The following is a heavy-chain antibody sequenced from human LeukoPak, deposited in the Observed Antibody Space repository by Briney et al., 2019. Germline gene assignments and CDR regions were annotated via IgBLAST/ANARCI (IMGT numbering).Heavy chain of an antibody. V-gene: IGHV3-23*01. J-gene: IGHJ3*01. CDR2: ISGSGGNT. CDR1: GFTFSDYY. Sequence: GGSLRLSCAASGFTFSDYYMSWVRQAPGKGLEWVSSISGSGGNTYYTGSVKGRFTVSRDNSKNTLYLQMNSLRAEDTALYYCAKDRWSSSTNAFDFWGQGTTATVSS. D-gene: IGHD6-6*01. CDR3: AKDRWSSSTNAFDF.